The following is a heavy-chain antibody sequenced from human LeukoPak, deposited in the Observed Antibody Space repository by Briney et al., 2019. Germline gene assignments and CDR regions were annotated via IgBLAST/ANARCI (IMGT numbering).Heavy chain of an antibody. CDR2: ISSSGSTI. CDR1: GFTFSSCE. V-gene: IGHV3-48*03. D-gene: IGHD3-22*01. J-gene: IGHJ4*02. Sequence: PGGSLRLSCAASGFTFSSCEMNWVRQAPGKGLEWVSYISSSGSTIYYADSVKGRFTISRDNGKRSLYLHMNSLRAEDTAMYYCARGFHRRLYDSSAYYSYWGQGTLVTVSS. CDR3: ARGFHRRLYDSSAYYSY.